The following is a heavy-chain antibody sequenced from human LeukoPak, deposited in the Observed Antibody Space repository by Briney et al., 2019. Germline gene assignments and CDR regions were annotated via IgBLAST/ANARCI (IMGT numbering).Heavy chain of an antibody. D-gene: IGHD3-22*01. V-gene: IGHV3-23*01. CDR3: AKSPYYDASGYNREYYFDC. J-gene: IGHJ4*02. Sequence: GGSLRLSCAASEFTFSSYSMSWVRQAPGKGLEWVPSITGGGGSTYFADSVKDRFTISRDNSRNTLYLQLNSLRAEDTAVYYCAKSPYYDASGYNREYYFDCWGQGTLVTVSS. CDR2: ITGGGGST. CDR1: EFTFSSYS.